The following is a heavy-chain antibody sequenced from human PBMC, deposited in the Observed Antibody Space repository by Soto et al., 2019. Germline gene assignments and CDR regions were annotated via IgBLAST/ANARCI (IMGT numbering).Heavy chain of an antibody. D-gene: IGHD3-3*01. J-gene: IGHJ6*02. CDR2: IDPSDSYT. CDR1: GYSFTSYW. Sequence: GESLKISCQGSGYSFTSYWISWVRQMPGKGLEWMGRIDPSDSYTNYSPSFQGHVTISADKSISTAYLQWSSLKASDTAMYYCAIGTRKGAIFGVVTAPTHYYYGMDVWGQGTTVTVSS. CDR3: AIGTRKGAIFGVVTAPTHYYYGMDV. V-gene: IGHV5-10-1*01.